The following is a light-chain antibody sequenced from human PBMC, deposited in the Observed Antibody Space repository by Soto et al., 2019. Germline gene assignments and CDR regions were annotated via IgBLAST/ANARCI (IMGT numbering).Light chain of an antibody. CDR1: QSVSSN. Sequence: EFVLTQSPGTLSLSPGERVTLSCRASQSVSSNLAWYQQKPGQAPRLLIYGASTRATGIPARFSGSGSGTEFTLTISSLQSEDFAVYYCQQYNNWPLTFGGGTKVDIK. V-gene: IGKV3D-15*01. CDR2: GAS. CDR3: QQYNNWPLT. J-gene: IGKJ4*01.